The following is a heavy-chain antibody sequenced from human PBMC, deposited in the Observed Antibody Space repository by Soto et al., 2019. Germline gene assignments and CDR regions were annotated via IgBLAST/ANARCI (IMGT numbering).Heavy chain of an antibody. V-gene: IGHV3-74*01. J-gene: IGHJ4*02. CDR3: ARASRYYGSGSYYDFDY. Sequence: EVQLVESGGGLVQPGGPLRLSCAASGFTFSSYWMHWVRQAPGKGLVWVSRINSDGSSTSYADSVKGRFTISRDNAKNTLYLQMNSLRAEDTAVYYCARASRYYGSGSYYDFDYWGQGTLVTVSS. D-gene: IGHD3-10*01. CDR1: GFTFSSYW. CDR2: INSDGSST.